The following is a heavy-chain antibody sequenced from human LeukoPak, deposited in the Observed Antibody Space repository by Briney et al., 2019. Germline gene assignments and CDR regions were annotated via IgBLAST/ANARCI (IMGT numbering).Heavy chain of an antibody. CDR2: IYYRGST. D-gene: IGHD3-22*01. J-gene: IGHJ4*02. CDR3: AAAHYYDSSGCEYYFDY. Sequence: SETLSLTCTVSGGSIGRYYWSWIRQPPGKGLEWIGYIYYRGSTSYNPSLNSRVTISVDTSKNQFTLKLSSVTAADTAVYYCAAAHYYDSSGCEYYFDYWGRGTLVTVSS. V-gene: IGHV4-59*01. CDR1: GGSIGRYY.